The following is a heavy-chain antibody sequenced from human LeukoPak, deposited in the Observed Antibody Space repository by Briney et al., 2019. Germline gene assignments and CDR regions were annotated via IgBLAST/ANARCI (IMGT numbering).Heavy chain of an antibody. V-gene: IGHV3-23*01. CDR2: ISGSGGST. Sequence: PGGSLRLSCAASGFTFSSYAMSWVRQAPGKGLEWVSAISGSGGSTYYADSVKGRFTISRDNSKNTLYLQMNSLRAEDTAVYYCAKAPERSRSGSSGYYFDYWGQGTLVTVSS. D-gene: IGHD3-22*01. CDR3: AKAPERSRSGSSGYYFDY. CDR1: GFTFSSYA. J-gene: IGHJ4*02.